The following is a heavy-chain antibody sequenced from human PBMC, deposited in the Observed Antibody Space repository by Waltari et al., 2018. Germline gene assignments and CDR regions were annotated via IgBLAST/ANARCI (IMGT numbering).Heavy chain of an antibody. J-gene: IGHJ6*03. CDR2: IYTSGST. CDR3: ARLRVVVPAAMVGDYYYMDV. V-gene: IGHV4-4*07. D-gene: IGHD2-2*01. CDR1: GGSISSYY. Sequence: QVQLQESGPGLVKPSETLSLTCTVSGGSISSYYWSWIRQPAGKGLEWIGRIYTSGSTNYNPSLKSRVTMSVDTSKNQFSLKLSSVTAADTAVYYCARLRVVVPAAMVGDYYYMDVWGKGTTVTVSS.